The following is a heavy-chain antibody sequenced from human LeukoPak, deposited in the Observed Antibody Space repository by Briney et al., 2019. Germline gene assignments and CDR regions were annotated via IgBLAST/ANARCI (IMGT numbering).Heavy chain of an antibody. CDR1: GGTFSSYA. J-gene: IGHJ4*02. CDR2: IIPIFGTA. CDR3: ARVYYDSSGYPLIDY. D-gene: IGHD3-22*01. V-gene: IGHV1-69*05. Sequence: SVKVSCKASGGTFSSYAISWVRQAPGRGLEWMGGIIPIFGTANYAQKFQGRVTITTDESTSTAYMELSSLRSEDTAVYYCARVYYDSSGYPLIDYWGQGTLVTVSS.